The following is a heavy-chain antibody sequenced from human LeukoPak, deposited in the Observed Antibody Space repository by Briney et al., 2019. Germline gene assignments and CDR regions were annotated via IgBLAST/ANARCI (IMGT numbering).Heavy chain of an antibody. CDR1: GGSISSYY. CDR2: IYHSGST. Sequence: SETLSLTCTVSGGSISSYYWGWIRQPPGKGLEWIGSIYHSGSTYYNPSLKSRVTISVDTSKNQFSLKLSSVTAADTAVYYCARDQVTMIVVVAGGFDIWGQGTMVTVSS. CDR3: ARDQVTMIVVVAGGFDI. J-gene: IGHJ3*02. V-gene: IGHV4-38-2*02. D-gene: IGHD3-22*01.